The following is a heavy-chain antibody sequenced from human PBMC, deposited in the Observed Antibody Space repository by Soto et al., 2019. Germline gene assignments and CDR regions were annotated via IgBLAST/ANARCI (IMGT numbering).Heavy chain of an antibody. Sequence: SGPTLVNPTQTLTLTCTFSGFSLRTSGVGVGWIRQPPGKALEWLALIYWNDDKRYSPSLQSRLTITKDTSRNRVVLTMTNMDPVETATYYCARATRKYYYGSRSYLPDFDYWGQGTLVTVSS. CDR3: ARATRKYYYGSRSYLPDFDY. CDR1: GFSLRTSGVG. CDR2: IYWNDDK. D-gene: IGHD3-10*01. J-gene: IGHJ4*02. V-gene: IGHV2-5*01.